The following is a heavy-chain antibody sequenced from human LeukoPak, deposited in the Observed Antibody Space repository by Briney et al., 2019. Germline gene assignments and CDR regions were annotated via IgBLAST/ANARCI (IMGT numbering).Heavy chain of an antibody. CDR2: IYYSGST. CDR3: ARAVGANLMVVWFDP. D-gene: IGHD1-26*01. CDR1: GGSINSANYY. Sequence: SETLSLTCTVSGGSINSANYYWSWIRQPPGKGLEWIGYIYYSGSTYYNPSLKSRVTISVDRSKNQFSLKLSSVTAADTAVYYCARAVGANLMVVWFDPWGQGTLVTVSS. J-gene: IGHJ5*02. V-gene: IGHV4-30-2*01.